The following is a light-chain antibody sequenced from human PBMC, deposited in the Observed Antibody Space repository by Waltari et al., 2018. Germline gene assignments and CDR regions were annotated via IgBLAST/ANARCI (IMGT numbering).Light chain of an antibody. CDR2: GAS. J-gene: IGKJ1*01. CDR3: QHYVSLPVT. CDR1: QSVSRA. Sequence: EIVFPPPSGTRSLSPGATATLSCRASQSVSRALAWYQQNPGQAPRLLIYGASNRATDIPDRFSGSGSGTDFSLIISRLEPEDFAVYYCQHYVSLPVTFGQGTKVEIK. V-gene: IGKV3-20*01.